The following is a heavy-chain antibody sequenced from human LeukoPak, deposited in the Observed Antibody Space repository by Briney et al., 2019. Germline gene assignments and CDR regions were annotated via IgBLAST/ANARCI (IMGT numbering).Heavy chain of an antibody. V-gene: IGHV1-46*01. Sequence: ASVKVSCKASGYTFTSYYMHWVRQAPGQGLEWMGIINPSGGSTSYAQKFQGRVTMTRDTSTSTVYMELSSLRSEDTAVYYCARDLSIAAAGTRDWFDPWGQGTLVTVSS. CDR1: GYTFTSYY. J-gene: IGHJ5*02. D-gene: IGHD6-13*01. CDR3: ARDLSIAAAGTRDWFDP. CDR2: INPSGGST.